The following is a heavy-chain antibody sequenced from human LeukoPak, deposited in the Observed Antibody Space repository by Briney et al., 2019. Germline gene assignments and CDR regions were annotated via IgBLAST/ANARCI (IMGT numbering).Heavy chain of an antibody. V-gene: IGHV3-53*01. CDR2: IYSGGNT. CDR1: GFSVSHNY. Sequence: GGSQRLSCTASGFSVSHNYMNWVRQAPGKGLEWVALIYSGGNTHYADSVKGRFTISRDNSKNTLYLQMSSLRVEDTAVYYRTRDTPGIAASVSGGWGQGTLVPVSS. CDR3: TRDTPGIAASVSGG. J-gene: IGHJ4*02. D-gene: IGHD6-13*01.